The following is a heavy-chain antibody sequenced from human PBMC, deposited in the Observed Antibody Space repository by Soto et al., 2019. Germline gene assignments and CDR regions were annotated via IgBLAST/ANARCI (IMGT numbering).Heavy chain of an antibody. V-gene: IGHV3-74*01. Sequence: GGSLRLSCAASGFTFSSYWMHWVRQAPGKGLVWVSRTNEDGSIINYADSVKGRFTISRDNAKDILYLEMNSLRVEDTAVYYLTRDIGGLGAYWGQGALVTVSS. J-gene: IGHJ4*02. D-gene: IGHD3-10*01. CDR2: TNEDGSII. CDR3: TRDIGGLGAY. CDR1: GFTFSSYW.